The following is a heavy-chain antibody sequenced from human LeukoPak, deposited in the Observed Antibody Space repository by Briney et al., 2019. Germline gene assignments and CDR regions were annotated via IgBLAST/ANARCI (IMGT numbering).Heavy chain of an antibody. J-gene: IGHJ4*02. CDR3: AKDAGGYCSSTSCYHFDY. V-gene: IGHV3-23*01. D-gene: IGHD2-2*01. Sequence: PGGSLRLSCAASGFTFSSYAMSWVRQAPGKGLEWVSAISGSGGSTYYADSVKGRFTISRDNSKNTLYLQMNSLRAEDTAVYYSAKDAGGYCSSTSCYHFDYWGQGTLVTVSS. CDR1: GFTFSSYA. CDR2: ISGSGGST.